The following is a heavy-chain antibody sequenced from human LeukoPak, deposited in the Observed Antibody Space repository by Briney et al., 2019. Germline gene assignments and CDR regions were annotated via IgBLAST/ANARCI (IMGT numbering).Heavy chain of an antibody. J-gene: IGHJ4*02. V-gene: IGHV3-21*04. D-gene: IGHD3-9*01. CDR3: ASGLRYFDLYY. Sequence: GGSLRLSCAASGFIFSSYSMNWVRQAPGKGLEWVSYISSSRSYIYYADSVKGRFTISRDNAKNSLYLQMNSLRAEDTAVYYCASGLRYFDLYYWGQGTLVTVSS. CDR2: ISSSRSYI. CDR1: GFIFSSYS.